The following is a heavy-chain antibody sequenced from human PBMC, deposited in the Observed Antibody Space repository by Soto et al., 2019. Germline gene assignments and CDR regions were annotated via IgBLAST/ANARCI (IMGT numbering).Heavy chain of an antibody. CDR3: ARQVPAAIRLGWFDP. J-gene: IGHJ5*02. Sequence: SETLSLTCTVSGGTISRSTYYWGWIRQPTGKGLEWIGSINYSGSTYYRPSLKSRVTISVDTSKNQFSLKLSSVTAADTAVYYCARQVPAAIRLGWFDPWGQGTLVTVSS. CDR2: INYSGST. CDR1: GGTISRSTYY. V-gene: IGHV4-39*01. D-gene: IGHD2-2*02.